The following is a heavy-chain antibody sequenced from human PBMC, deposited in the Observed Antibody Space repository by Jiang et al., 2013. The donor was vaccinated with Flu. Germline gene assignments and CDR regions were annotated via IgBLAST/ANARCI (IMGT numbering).Heavy chain of an antibody. CDR3: AKDGDIQWELPSDFDY. CDR2: ISGSGGST. J-gene: IGHJ4*02. V-gene: IGHV3-23*04. Sequence: VQLVESGGGLVQPGGSLRLSCAASGFTFSSYAMSWVRQAPGKGLEWVSAISGSGGSTYYADSVKGRFTISRDNSKNTLYLQMNSLRAEDTAVYYCAKDGDIQWELPSDFDYWGQGTLVTVSS. CDR1: GFTFSSYA. D-gene: IGHD1-26*01.